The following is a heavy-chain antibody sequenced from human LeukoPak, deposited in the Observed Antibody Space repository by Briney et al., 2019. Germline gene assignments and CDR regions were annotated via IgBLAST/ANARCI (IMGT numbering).Heavy chain of an antibody. CDR2: IYPGDSDT. CDR1: GYSFTSYW. J-gene: IGHJ4*02. CDR3: ARGHIGYSSSTSCSKGGWDY. Sequence: GESLKISCKGSGYSFTSYWIGWVRQMPGKGLEWMGIIYPGDSDTRYSPSFQGQVTISADKSISTAYLQWSSLKASDTAMYYCARGHIGYSSSTSCSKGGWDYWGQGTLVTVSS. V-gene: IGHV5-51*01. D-gene: IGHD2-2*01.